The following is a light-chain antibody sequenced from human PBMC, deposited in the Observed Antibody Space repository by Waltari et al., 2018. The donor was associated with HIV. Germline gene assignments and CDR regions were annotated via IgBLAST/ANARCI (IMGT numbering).Light chain of an antibody. CDR3: HQHNTWPQYT. Sequence: EIVMTQSPATLSVSPGERATLSCRASQSVSNNLAWYQQKPGQAPRLLIYGASTRATGIPARFSGSGSGTEFTLTISSLQSEDFVVYYCHQHNTWPQYTFGQGTKLEIK. J-gene: IGKJ2*01. V-gene: IGKV3-15*01. CDR1: QSVSNN. CDR2: GAS.